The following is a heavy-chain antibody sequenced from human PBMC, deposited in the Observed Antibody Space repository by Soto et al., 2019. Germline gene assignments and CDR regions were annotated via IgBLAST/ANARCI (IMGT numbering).Heavy chain of an antibody. CDR2: ISAYNGKT. Sequence: QVQLVQSGAELKKPGASVKVSCKASGYTFTTYAISWVRQAAGQGLEWMGWISAYNGKTKYAQNLQGRVTMTTDTSTSTAYMELRSLRSDDTAMYYCTRDGPPFDYWGQGTLVTVSS. CDR3: TRDGPPFDY. J-gene: IGHJ4*02. V-gene: IGHV1-18*01. CDR1: GYTFTTYA.